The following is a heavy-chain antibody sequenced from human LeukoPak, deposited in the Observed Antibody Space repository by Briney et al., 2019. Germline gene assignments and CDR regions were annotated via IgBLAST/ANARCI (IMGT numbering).Heavy chain of an antibody. Sequence: GGSLRLSCAASGFTFRSYGMHWVRQAPGKGLEWVAVIWYDGSNKYYADSVKGRFTISRDNSKNTLYLQMNSLRAEDTAVYYCAKVPGLSRTGYFDYWGQGTLVTVSS. J-gene: IGHJ4*02. D-gene: IGHD1-1*01. V-gene: IGHV3-33*06. CDR1: GFTFRSYG. CDR3: AKVPGLSRTGYFDY. CDR2: IWYDGSNK.